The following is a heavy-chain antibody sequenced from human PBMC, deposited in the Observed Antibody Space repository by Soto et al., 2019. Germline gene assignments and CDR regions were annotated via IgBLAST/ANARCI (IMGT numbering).Heavy chain of an antibody. D-gene: IGHD6-6*01. V-gene: IGHV1-69*12. CDR3: ARVGEGSSSSYFDY. CDR2: IIPIFGTA. Sequence: QVQLVQSGAEVKKPGSSVKVSCKASGGTCSSYAIRWVRQAPGQGLEWMGGIIPIFGTANYAQKFQGRVTITADESTSTAYEGLSRLRSEDSAVYYCARVGEGSSSSYFDYWGQGTLVTVST. CDR1: GGTCSSYA. J-gene: IGHJ4*02.